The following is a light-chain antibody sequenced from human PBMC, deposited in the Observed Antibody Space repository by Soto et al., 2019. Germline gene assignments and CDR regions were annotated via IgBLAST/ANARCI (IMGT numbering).Light chain of an antibody. Sequence: QSALAQPASVSGSPGQSITISCTGTSSDVGAYDAVSWYQQHQGKAPQVIIYRGTKRPSGVSTRFSGSVSGNTASLTVSGLQAEDEAEYFCCSSAPESTYVFGTGTKLTVL. CDR3: CSSAPESTYV. V-gene: IGLV2-23*01. J-gene: IGLJ1*01. CDR1: SSDVGAYDA. CDR2: RGT.